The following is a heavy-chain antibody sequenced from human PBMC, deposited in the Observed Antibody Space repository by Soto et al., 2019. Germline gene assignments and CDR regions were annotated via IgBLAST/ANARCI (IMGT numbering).Heavy chain of an antibody. CDR2: IVPLPGTT. J-gene: IGHJ3*01. D-gene: IGHD6-19*01. Sequence: QVQLVQSGAAVRKPGSSGKVSCKASGGTFTKYAITWVRQAPRQGLEWMGGIVPLPGTTNYAQKFRGRVTISAEESTSTDYLELSSLRSEDTAVYYCASGVGGLGGSSGWPDYAFDVWGQGTMVIVSS. V-gene: IGHV1-69*01. CDR1: GGTFTKYA. CDR3: ASGVGGLGGSSGWPDYAFDV.